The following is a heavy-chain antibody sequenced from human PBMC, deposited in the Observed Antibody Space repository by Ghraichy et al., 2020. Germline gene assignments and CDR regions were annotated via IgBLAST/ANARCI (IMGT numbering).Heavy chain of an antibody. J-gene: IGHJ4*02. D-gene: IGHD5-18*01. Sequence: GGSLRLSCAASGFTFSTYWMSWVRQAPGKGLEWVANMNQDGSEKNYVDSVKGRFTISRDNAKNSLYLQMNSLRAEDTAVYYCARDRGYSQFDYWGQGTLVTVCS. CDR2: MNQDGSEK. CDR3: ARDRGYSQFDY. CDR1: GFTFSTYW. V-gene: IGHV3-7*01.